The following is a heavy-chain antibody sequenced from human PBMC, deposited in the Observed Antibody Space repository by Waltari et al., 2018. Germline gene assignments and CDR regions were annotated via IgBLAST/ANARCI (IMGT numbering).Heavy chain of an antibody. CDR3: TTGRSTGGDYVDY. V-gene: IGHV3-15*01. Sequence: EVQLVESGGGLVKPGGSLRLSCAASGFTFSNAWMSWVRQAPGKGLEWVGRSKSKTDGGTTDYAAPVKGRFTISRDDSKNTLYLQMNSLKTEDTAVYYCTTGRSTGGDYVDYWGQGTLVTVSS. J-gene: IGHJ4*02. CDR2: SKSKTDGGTT. D-gene: IGHD2-21*01. CDR1: GFTFSNAW.